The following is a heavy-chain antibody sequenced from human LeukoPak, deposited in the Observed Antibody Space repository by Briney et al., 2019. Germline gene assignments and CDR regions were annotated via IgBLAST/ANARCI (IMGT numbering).Heavy chain of an antibody. Sequence: GGSLKLSCAASGFIFSGSAMHWVRQASGKGLEWVANMKQEGRETYYVDSVKGRFTISRDNAKNSLYLQMNSLRAEDTAVYYCAREGTYSGYDLTDSWGQGTLVTVSS. D-gene: IGHD5-12*01. CDR3: AREGTYSGYDLTDS. CDR2: MKQEGRET. V-gene: IGHV3-7*05. J-gene: IGHJ4*02. CDR1: GFIFSGSA.